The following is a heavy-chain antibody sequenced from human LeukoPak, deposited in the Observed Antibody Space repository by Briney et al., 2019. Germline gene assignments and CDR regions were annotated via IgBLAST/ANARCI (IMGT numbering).Heavy chain of an antibody. D-gene: IGHD1-14*01. CDR1: GFTFSSYW. Sequence: GGSLRLSCAASGFTFSSYWMSWVRQAPGKGLEWVANIKQDGSEKYYVDSVKGRFTISRDNARNTLSLEMNSLTIEDTAVYYCIVVVEPPDSDGFDVWGQGTMITVSS. CDR3: IVVVEPPDSDGFDV. J-gene: IGHJ3*01. V-gene: IGHV3-7*01. CDR2: IKQDGSEK.